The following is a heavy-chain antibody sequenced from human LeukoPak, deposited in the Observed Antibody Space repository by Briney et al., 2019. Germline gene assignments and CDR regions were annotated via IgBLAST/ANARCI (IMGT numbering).Heavy chain of an antibody. Sequence: ASVKVSCKASGGTFSSYAISWVRRAPGQGLEWMGGIIPIFGTANYAQKFQGRVTITADESTSTAYMELSSLRSEDTAVYYCAREGGYYDSSGYTQPYYFDYWGQGTLVTVSS. D-gene: IGHD3-22*01. CDR3: AREGGYYDSSGYTQPYYFDY. J-gene: IGHJ4*02. CDR1: GGTFSSYA. CDR2: IIPIFGTA. V-gene: IGHV1-69*13.